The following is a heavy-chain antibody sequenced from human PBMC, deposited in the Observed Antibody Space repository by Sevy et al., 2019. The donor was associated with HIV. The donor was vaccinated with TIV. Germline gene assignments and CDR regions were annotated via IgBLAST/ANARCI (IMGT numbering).Heavy chain of an antibody. CDR3: TRDGDSLIYFGDSSRLFYMDV. CDR1: GFTFSSFA. V-gene: IGHV3-30*01. CDR2: VSFDDTIK. D-gene: IGHD3-10*01. Sequence: GGCLRLSCAASGFTFSSFAMHRVRQAPGKGLEWVTVVSFDDTIKHYADSVKGRFTISRDSSTSVVYLQMNSLRPDDTAVYYCTRDGDSLIYFGDSSRLFYMDVWGKGTTVTVSS. J-gene: IGHJ6*03.